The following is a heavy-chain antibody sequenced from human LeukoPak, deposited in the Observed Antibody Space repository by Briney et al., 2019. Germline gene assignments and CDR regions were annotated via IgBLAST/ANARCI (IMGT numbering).Heavy chain of an antibody. CDR3: ARGSYGGNSPFDY. Sequence: GASVKVSCKASGYTFTSYGISWVRQAPGQGLEWMGWISAYNGNTNYAQKLQGRVTMTTDTSPSTAYMELSSLRSEDTAVYYCARGSYGGNSPFDYWGQGTLVTVSS. J-gene: IGHJ4*02. V-gene: IGHV1-18*01. CDR2: ISAYNGNT. CDR1: GYTFTSYG. D-gene: IGHD4-23*01.